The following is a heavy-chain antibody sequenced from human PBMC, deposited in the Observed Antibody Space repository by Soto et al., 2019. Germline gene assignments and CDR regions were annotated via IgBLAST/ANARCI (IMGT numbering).Heavy chain of an antibody. V-gene: IGHV1-69*09. CDR1: GGTFSSYT. CDR2: IIPILGIA. Sequence: QVQLVQSGAEVKKPGSSVKVSCKASGGTFSSYTISWVRQAPGQGLEWMGRIIPILGIANYAQKFQGRVTITADKSTSPAYMELSSLRSEDTAVYYCASHCSGGSCFDPWGQGTLVTVSS. D-gene: IGHD2-15*01. CDR3: ASHCSGGSCFDP. J-gene: IGHJ5*02.